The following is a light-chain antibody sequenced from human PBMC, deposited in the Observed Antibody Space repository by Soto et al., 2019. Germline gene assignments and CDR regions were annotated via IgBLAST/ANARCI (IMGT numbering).Light chain of an antibody. V-gene: IGKV1-5*03. CDR2: KAS. Sequence: DIQVTQSPSTLSASVGDRVTITCRASQTISNSLAWFQQKPGKAPKLLIYKASTLEGGVPSRFNGHGSGTEFTLSISSLQPDDFATYYCQQYNEYSKTFGQGTRVEI. J-gene: IGKJ1*01. CDR3: QQYNEYSKT. CDR1: QTISNS.